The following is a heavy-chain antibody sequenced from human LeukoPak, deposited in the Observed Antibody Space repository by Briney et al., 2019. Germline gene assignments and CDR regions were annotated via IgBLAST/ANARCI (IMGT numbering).Heavy chain of an antibody. D-gene: IGHD3-16*01. CDR2: IYYSGST. Sequence: PSETLCLTCTVSGDSISSYYWSWIRQPPGKGLEWIGYIYYSGSTNYNTSLKSRVTISVDTSKNQFSLKLSSVTAADTAVYYCAREGGGFDYWGQGTLVTVSS. CDR3: AREGGGFDY. J-gene: IGHJ4*02. CDR1: GDSISSYY. V-gene: IGHV4-59*01.